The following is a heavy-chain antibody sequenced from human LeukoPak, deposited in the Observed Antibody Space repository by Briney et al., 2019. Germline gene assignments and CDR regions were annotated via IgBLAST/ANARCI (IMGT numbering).Heavy chain of an antibody. Sequence: PGGSLRLSCAASGFTFSSYAMSWVRQAPGKGLEWVSDISGSGGSTYYADSVKGRFTISRDNTKNRLYLQMNSLRAEDTAAYYCARDRRYSSGWYYFDYWGQGTLVTVSS. CDR3: ARDRRYSSGWYYFDY. J-gene: IGHJ4*02. V-gene: IGHV3-23*01. D-gene: IGHD6-19*01. CDR1: GFTFSSYA. CDR2: ISGSGGST.